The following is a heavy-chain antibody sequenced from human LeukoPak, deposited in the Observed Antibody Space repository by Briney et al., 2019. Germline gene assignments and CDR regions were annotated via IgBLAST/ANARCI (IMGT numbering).Heavy chain of an antibody. D-gene: IGHD5-24*01. V-gene: IGHV4-61*01. CDR1: GGSSSSSRYY. CDR2: IYYSGST. CDR3: ARDRRDGHLDY. J-gene: IGHJ4*02. Sequence: SETLSLTRTVSGGSSSSSRYYWGWIRQPPGKGLEWIGYIYYSGSTNYNPSLKSRVTISVDTSKNQFSLKLSSVTAADTAVYYCARDRRDGHLDYWGQGTLVTVSS.